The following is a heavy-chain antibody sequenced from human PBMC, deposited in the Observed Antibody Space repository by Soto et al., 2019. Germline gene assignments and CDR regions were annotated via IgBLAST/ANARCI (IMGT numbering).Heavy chain of an antibody. V-gene: IGHV3-74*01. CDR3: ARDAPGRNNWFDP. Sequence: QPGGSLGLSCAASGFTFSSYWMHWVRQAPGKGLVWVSRINSDGSSTSDADSVKGRFTISRDNAKNTLYLQMNSLRAEDTAVYYCARDAPGRNNWFDPWGQGTLVTVSS. CDR2: INSDGSST. CDR1: GFTFSSYW. J-gene: IGHJ5*02.